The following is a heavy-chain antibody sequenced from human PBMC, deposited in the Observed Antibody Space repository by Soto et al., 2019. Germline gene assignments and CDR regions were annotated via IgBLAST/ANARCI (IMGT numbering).Heavy chain of an antibody. J-gene: IGHJ3*02. CDR2: IIPILGIA. D-gene: IGHD5-18*01. V-gene: IGHV1-69*02. CDR3: ARDSYGSDDAFDI. Sequence: QVQLVQSGAEVKKPGSSVKVSCKASGGTFSSYTISWVRQAPGQGLEWMGRIIPILGIANYAQKFQGRVTITADKSTSTAYMELSSLRSEDTAVYYCARDSYGSDDAFDIWGQGTMVTVSS. CDR1: GGTFSSYT.